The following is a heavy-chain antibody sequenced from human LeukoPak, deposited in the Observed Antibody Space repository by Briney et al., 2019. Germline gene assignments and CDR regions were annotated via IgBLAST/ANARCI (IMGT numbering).Heavy chain of an antibody. V-gene: IGHV3-33*01. CDR1: GFTFSSYG. CDR3: ARNHIIYYDSSGYPGGY. J-gene: IGHJ4*02. CDR2: IWFDGSNK. Sequence: GGSLRLSCAASGFTFSSYGMHWVRQAPGKGLDWVAVIWFDGSNKYYADSVKGRFTISRDNSNNTLYLQMNSLRAEDTAVYYCARNHIIYYDSSGYPGGYWGQGTLVTVSS. D-gene: IGHD3-22*01.